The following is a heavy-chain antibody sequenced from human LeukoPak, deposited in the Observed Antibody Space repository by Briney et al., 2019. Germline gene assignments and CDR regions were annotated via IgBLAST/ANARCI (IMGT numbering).Heavy chain of an antibody. CDR1: GYSISSGYY. CDR3: ARPVVPAARGGFDY. V-gene: IGHV4-38-2*02. J-gene: IGHJ4*02. CDR2: IYHSGST. Sequence: SETLSLTCTVSGYSISSGYYWGWIRQPPGKGLEWIGSIYHSGSTYYNPSLKSRVTISVDTSKNQFSLKLSSVTAADTAVYYCARPVVPAARGGFDYWGQGTLVTVSS. D-gene: IGHD2-2*01.